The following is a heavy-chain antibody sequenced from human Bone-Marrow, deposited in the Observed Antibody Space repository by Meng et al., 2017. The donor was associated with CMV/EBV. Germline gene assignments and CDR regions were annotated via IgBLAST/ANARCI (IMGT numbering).Heavy chain of an antibody. Sequence: GSLRLSCTVSGGSVSSGSYYWSWIRQPPGKGLEWIGYIYYSGSTNYNPSLKSRVTISVDTSKNQFSLKLSSVTAADTAVYYCARDSWVVSRLGMDVWGQGPTVTVYS. CDR1: GGSVSSGSYY. J-gene: IGHJ6*02. D-gene: IGHD2-2*01. CDR2: IYYSGST. V-gene: IGHV4-61*01. CDR3: ARDSWVVSRLGMDV.